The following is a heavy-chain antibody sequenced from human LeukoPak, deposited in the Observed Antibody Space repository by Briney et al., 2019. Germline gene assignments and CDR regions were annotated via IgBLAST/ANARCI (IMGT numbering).Heavy chain of an antibody. CDR1: GRTNNRFG. Sequence: ASVRVSCKASGRTNNRFGVTWARQAPGQGLEWIGWISSDNGIPRYADKFQGRVTISADTSTTTAYMEMRSLRYDDTAVYFCANVAKGRFFFYHMDVWGKGTTVTVSS. J-gene: IGHJ6*04. CDR3: ANVAKGRFFFYHMDV. V-gene: IGHV1-18*01. D-gene: IGHD2-2*01. CDR2: ISSDNGIP.